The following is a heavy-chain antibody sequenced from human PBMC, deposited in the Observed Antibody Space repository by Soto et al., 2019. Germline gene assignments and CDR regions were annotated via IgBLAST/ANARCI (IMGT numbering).Heavy chain of an antibody. CDR3: AKDDARNRIQLWNYYYYGMDV. J-gene: IGHJ6*02. CDR2: ISGSGGST. D-gene: IGHD5-18*01. Sequence: GGSLRLSCAASGFTFSSYAMSWVRQAPGKGLEWVSAISGSGGSTYYADSVKGRFTISRDNSKNTLYLQMNSLRAEDTAVYYCAKDDARNRIQLWNYYYYGMDVWGQGTTVTVSS. V-gene: IGHV3-23*01. CDR1: GFTFSSYA.